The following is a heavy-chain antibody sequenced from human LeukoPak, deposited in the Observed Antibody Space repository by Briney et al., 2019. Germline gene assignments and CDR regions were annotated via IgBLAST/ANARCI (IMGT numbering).Heavy chain of an antibody. CDR3: VRDGEYSHGIDFDY. CDR2: TNGDGSDT. V-gene: IGHV3-74*01. Sequence: GGSLRLSCAASGLTFSSHWMHWVRQAPGKGLVWVSRTNGDGSDTSYADSVKGRFTISRDSATNTLYLQMNSLRAEDTAIYYCVRDGEYSHGIDFDYWGQGTLVTVSP. CDR1: GLTFSSHW. J-gene: IGHJ4*02. D-gene: IGHD5-18*01.